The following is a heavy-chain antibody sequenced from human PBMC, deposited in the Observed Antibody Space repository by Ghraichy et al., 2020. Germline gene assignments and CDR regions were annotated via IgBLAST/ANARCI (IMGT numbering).Heavy chain of an antibody. Sequence: GGSLRLSCAASGFTFSSYSMNWVRQAPGKGLEWVSYISSSSSTIYYADSVKGRFTISIDNAKNSLYLQMNSLRDEGAAVYYCARGRWFGDPTDYWGQGTLVTVSS. V-gene: IGHV3-48*02. CDR1: GFTFSSYS. J-gene: IGHJ4*02. D-gene: IGHD3-10*01. CDR3: ARGRWFGDPTDY. CDR2: ISSSSSTI.